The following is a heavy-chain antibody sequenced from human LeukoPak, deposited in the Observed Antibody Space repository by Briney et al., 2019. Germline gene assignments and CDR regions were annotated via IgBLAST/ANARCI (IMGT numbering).Heavy chain of an antibody. Sequence: ASVKVSCKASGYTFTGYYMHWVRQAPGQGLEWMGWINPNSGGTNYAQKFQGRVTMTRNTSISTAYMELSSLRSEDTAVYYCARPAFGDHDAFDIWGQGTMVTVSS. D-gene: IGHD3-16*01. V-gene: IGHV1-2*02. CDR2: INPNSGGT. CDR1: GYTFTGYY. J-gene: IGHJ3*02. CDR3: ARPAFGDHDAFDI.